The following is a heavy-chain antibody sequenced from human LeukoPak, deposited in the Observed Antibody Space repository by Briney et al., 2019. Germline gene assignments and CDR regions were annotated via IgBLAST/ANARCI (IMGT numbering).Heavy chain of an antibody. J-gene: IGHJ4*02. CDR1: GFTFSSYG. CDR2: IRYDGSNK. Sequence: GGSLRLSCAASGFTFSSYGMHWVRQAPGKGLEWVAFIRYDGSNKYYADSVKGRFTISRDDSKNTLYLQMNSLRAEDTAVYYCAKGLRYFDWLSFDYWGQGTLVTVSA. CDR3: AKGLRYFDWLSFDY. V-gene: IGHV3-30*02. D-gene: IGHD3-9*01.